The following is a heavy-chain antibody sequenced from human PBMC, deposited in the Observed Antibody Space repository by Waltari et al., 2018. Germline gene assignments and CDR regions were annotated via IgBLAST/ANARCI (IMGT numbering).Heavy chain of an antibody. CDR1: GFTFGDYS. CDR2: IRSKAYGETA. Sequence: EVQLVESGGGLVKPGRSLRLSCTGSGFTFGDYSMSWFRQAPGKGLEWVGFIRSKAYGETAEYAASVKDRFTISRDDSKSIAYLQMNSLKTEDTAVYYCTRGYCSGATCYLGAFDVWGQGT. J-gene: IGHJ3*01. V-gene: IGHV3-49*05. CDR3: TRGYCSGATCYLGAFDV. D-gene: IGHD2-15*01.